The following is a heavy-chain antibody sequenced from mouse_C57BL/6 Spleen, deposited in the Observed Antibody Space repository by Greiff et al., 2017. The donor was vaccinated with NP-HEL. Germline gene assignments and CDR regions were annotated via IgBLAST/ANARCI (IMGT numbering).Heavy chain of an antibody. CDR3: ASEGYDGAMDY. V-gene: IGHV2-6*01. J-gene: IGHJ4*01. CDR2: IWGVGST. D-gene: IGHD2-2*01. CDR1: GFSLTSYG. Sequence: VKLVESGPGLVAPSQSLSITCTVSGFSLTSYGVDWVRQSPGKGLEWLGVIWGVGSTNYNSALKSRLSISKDNSKSQVFLKMNSLQTDDTAMYYCASEGYDGAMDYWGQGTSVTVSS.